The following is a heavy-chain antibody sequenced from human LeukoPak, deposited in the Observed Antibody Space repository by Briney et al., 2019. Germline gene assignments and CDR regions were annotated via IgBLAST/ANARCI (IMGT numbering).Heavy chain of an antibody. Sequence: ASVKVSCKASGYTFSDYDVNWVRQAPGQGLEWMGWMNPTSGDTGYAQKFQGRVTMTRSMSRNTAYMELSSLRSEGTAVYYCARVDIVVVPAAIDRYFYYYYMDVWGKGTTVTVSS. J-gene: IGHJ6*03. V-gene: IGHV1-8*01. D-gene: IGHD2-2*02. CDR2: MNPTSGDT. CDR3: ARVDIVVVPAAIDRYFYYYYMDV. CDR1: GYTFSDYD.